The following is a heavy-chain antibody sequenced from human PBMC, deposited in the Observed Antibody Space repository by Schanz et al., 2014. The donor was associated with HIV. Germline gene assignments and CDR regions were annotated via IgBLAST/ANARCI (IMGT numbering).Heavy chain of an antibody. J-gene: IGHJ5*02. V-gene: IGHV3-33*08. CDR3: ARGRVFGGATTRWFDP. Sequence: VHLLESGGGLVQPGGSLRLSCAASGFTFSRYWMSWVRQAPGKGLEWVAVIWYDGSNRDYADSVKGRFTISRDNSKNTLYLQLNSLRAEDTAMYYCARGRVFGGATTRWFDPWGQGTLVTVSS. D-gene: IGHD1-26*01. CDR2: IWYDGSNR. CDR1: GFTFSRYW.